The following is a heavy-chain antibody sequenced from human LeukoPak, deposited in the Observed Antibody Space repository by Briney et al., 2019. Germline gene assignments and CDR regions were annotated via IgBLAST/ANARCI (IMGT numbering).Heavy chain of an antibody. CDR3: ARGVAARGPDY. J-gene: IGHJ4*02. CDR2: IIPIFSTA. V-gene: IGHV1-69*05. CDR1: GGTFSSYA. Sequence: SVKVSCKASGGTFSSYAISWVRQAPGQGLEWMGRIIPIFSTANYAQKFQGRVTITTDESTSTAYMELSSLRSEDTAVYYCARGVAARGPDYWGQGTLVTVSS. D-gene: IGHD6-6*01.